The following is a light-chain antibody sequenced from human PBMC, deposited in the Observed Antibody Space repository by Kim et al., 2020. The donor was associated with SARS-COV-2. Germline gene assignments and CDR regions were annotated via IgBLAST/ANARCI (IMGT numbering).Light chain of an antibody. CDR3: HQHNNRPRN. CDR1: QSVSSN. V-gene: IGKV3-15*01. J-gene: IGKJ4*01. Sequence: EIVMTQSPATLSVSPGERATLSCRASQSVSSNLAWYQQKPGQAPRLLIYGASTRATGIPARFSGSGSGTEFTLTINSLQSEDFAVYYCHQHNNRPRNFGGGTKVDIK. CDR2: GAS.